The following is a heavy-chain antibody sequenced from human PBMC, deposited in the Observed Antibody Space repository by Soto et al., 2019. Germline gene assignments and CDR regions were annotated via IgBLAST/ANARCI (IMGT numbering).Heavy chain of an antibody. J-gene: IGHJ5*02. CDR3: ARGRIVSLLGLKYNWFSP. D-gene: IGHD2-15*01. CDR1: GGSFSGYY. CDR2: INHSGST. V-gene: IGHV4-34*01. Sequence: PSETLSLTCAVYGGSFSGYYWSWIRQPPGKGLEWIGEINHSGSTNYNPSLKSRVTISVDTSKNQFSLKLSSVTAADTAVYYCARGRIVSLLGLKYNWFSPCAQRTLVPVSA.